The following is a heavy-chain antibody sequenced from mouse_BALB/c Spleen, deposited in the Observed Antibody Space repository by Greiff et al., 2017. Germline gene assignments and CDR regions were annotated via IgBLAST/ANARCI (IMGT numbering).Heavy chain of an antibody. V-gene: IGHV5-6*01. J-gene: IGHJ2*01. D-gene: IGHD2-14*01. CDR1: GFTFSSYG. Sequence: EVKLMESGGDLVKPGGSLKLSCAASGFTFSSYGMSWVRQTPDKRLEWVATISSGGSYTYYPDSVKGRFTISRDNAKNTLYLQMSSLKSEDTAMYYCARPRYEVYFDYWGQGTTLTVSS. CDR2: ISSGGSYT. CDR3: ARPRYEVYFDY.